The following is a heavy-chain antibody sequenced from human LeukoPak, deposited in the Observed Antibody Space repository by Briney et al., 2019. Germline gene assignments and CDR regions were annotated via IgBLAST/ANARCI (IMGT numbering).Heavy chain of an antibody. Sequence: GGSLRLSCAASGFTFNSYGVHWVRQAPGKGLEWVAFIRYDGSNKYYADSVKGRFTISRDNSKNTLYLQMNSLRAEDTAVYYCAKDQTPTVVTLYYFDYWGQGTLVTVSS. CDR1: GFTFNSYG. CDR2: IRYDGSNK. D-gene: IGHD4-23*01. J-gene: IGHJ4*02. CDR3: AKDQTPTVVTLYYFDY. V-gene: IGHV3-30*02.